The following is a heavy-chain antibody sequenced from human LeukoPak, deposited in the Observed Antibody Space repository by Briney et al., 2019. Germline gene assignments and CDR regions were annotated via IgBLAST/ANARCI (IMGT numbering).Heavy chain of an antibody. Sequence: ASVKVSCKASGYTFTSYDINWVRQATGQGLEWMGWMNPNSGNTGYAQKFQGRVTMTRNTSISTAYMELSSLRSEDTAVYYCAIPNIGCGEDAFDIWGQGTMVIVSS. CDR2: MNPNSGNT. D-gene: IGHD2/OR15-2a*01. CDR1: GYTFTSYD. CDR3: AIPNIGCGEDAFDI. J-gene: IGHJ3*02. V-gene: IGHV1-8*01.